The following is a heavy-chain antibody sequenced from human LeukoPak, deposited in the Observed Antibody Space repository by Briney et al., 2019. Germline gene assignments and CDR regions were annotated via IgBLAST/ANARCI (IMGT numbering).Heavy chain of an antibody. V-gene: IGHV4-4*07. D-gene: IGHD6-13*01. CDR3: ATYDQKLAFDD. CDR2: MYTDGST. Sequence: PSETLSLTCIVSGGSMSSYYLSWIRQPAGKGLEWIGRMYTDGSTNYNPFLNSRVTMSVDTSKKHFSLRLNSVTAADTAVYYCATYDQKLAFDDWGQGTLVTVSS. CDR1: GGSMSSYY. J-gene: IGHJ4*02.